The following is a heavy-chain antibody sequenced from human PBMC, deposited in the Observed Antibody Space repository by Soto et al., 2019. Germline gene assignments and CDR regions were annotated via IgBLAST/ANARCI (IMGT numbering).Heavy chain of an antibody. CDR1: GGTFNTYA. CDR2: ISPMFGAA. J-gene: IGHJ4*02. CDR3: AMEVQVHTPAFVY. D-gene: IGHD3-10*01. V-gene: IGHV1-69*19. Sequence: QVQLVQSGAEMKKPGSSVKVSCQSSGGTFNTYAMNWVRQAPGQGPEWMGDISPMFGAANYAPKFQGRVTITADESTGTSFTELSRLTSEDTDLYFCAMEVQVHTPAFVYGGLGTLVTVTS.